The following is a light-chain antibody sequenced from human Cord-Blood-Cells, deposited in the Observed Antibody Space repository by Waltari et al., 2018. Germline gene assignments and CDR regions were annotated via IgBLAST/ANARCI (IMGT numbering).Light chain of an antibody. CDR2: DVS. J-gene: IGLJ2*01. CDR3: SSYTSSSRV. CDR1: SSDVGGFNY. V-gene: IGLV2-14*01. Sequence: QSALTQPASLSGSPGQSITISCPGTSSDVGGFNYVSWYQQHPGKAPKLMIYDVSNRPSGVSNRFSGSKSGNTASLTISGLQAEDEADYYCSSYTSSSRVFGGGTKLTVL.